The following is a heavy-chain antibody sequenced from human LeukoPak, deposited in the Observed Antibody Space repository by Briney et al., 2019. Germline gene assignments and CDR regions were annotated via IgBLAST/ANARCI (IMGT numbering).Heavy chain of an antibody. V-gene: IGHV3-23*01. D-gene: IGHD2-15*01. Sequence: SGGSLRLSCAASGFTFSSYDMSWVRQAPGKGLEWVAAISGSGGSTYYADSVKGRFTISRDNSKNTLYLQMNSLRAEDTAVYYCAKDLVVVVAATPGGYYFDYWGQGTLVTVSS. CDR2: ISGSGGST. CDR3: AKDLVVVVAATPGGYYFDY. CDR1: GFTFSSYD. J-gene: IGHJ4*02.